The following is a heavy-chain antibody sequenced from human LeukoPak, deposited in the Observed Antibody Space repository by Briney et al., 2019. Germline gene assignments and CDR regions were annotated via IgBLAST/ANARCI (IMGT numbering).Heavy chain of an antibody. J-gene: IGHJ4*02. D-gene: IGHD3-22*01. V-gene: IGHV5-51*01. CDR2: IYPGDSDT. CDR1: GYSFTSYW. CDR3: ARVPPNYYDSSGYFDY. Sequence: GESLKISCKGSGYSFTSYWIGWVLQMPGKGLEWMVIIYPGDSDTRYSPSFQGQVTISAGKSISTAYLQWSSLKASDTAMYYCARVPPNYYDSSGYFDYWGQGTLVTVSS.